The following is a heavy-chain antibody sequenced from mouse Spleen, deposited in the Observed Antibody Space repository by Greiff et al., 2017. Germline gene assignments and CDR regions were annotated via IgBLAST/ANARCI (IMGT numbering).Heavy chain of an antibody. CDR2: IDPSDSYT. V-gene: IGHV1-69*01. Sequence: QVQLKQPGAELVMPGASVKLSCKASGYTFTSYWMHWVKQRPGQGLEWIGEIDPSDSYTNYNQKFKGKATLTVDKSSSTAYMQLSSLTSEDSAVYYCARITTPFAYWGQGTLVTVSA. CDR1: GYTFTSYW. J-gene: IGHJ3*01. CDR3: ARITTPFAY. D-gene: IGHD1-1*01.